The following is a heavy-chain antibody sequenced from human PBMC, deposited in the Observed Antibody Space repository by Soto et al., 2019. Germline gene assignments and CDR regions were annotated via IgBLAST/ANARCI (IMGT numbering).Heavy chain of an antibody. CDR1: GFIFSNAW. CDR3: ATGLSSSSSG. D-gene: IGHD6-6*01. J-gene: IGHJ4*02. V-gene: IGHV3-15*01. CDR2: IKSKTDGGTT. Sequence: EVQLLESGGGLVEPGGSLRLSCAASGFIFSNAWMSWVRQAPGKGLEWVGRIKSKTDGGTTDYGAAVKGRFTISRDDSKNTMYLQMDSLKTEDTAVYYGATGLSSSSSGWGQGTLVTVSS.